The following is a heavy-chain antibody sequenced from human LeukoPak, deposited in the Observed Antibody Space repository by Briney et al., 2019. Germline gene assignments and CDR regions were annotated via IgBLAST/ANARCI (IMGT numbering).Heavy chain of an antibody. J-gene: IGHJ6*03. CDR2: ISYDGSNK. D-gene: IGHD6-13*01. V-gene: IGHV3-30*18. Sequence: PGGSLRLSCAAAGFTFSSYGMHWVRQAPGKGLEWVAVISYDGSNKYYADSGKGRFTISRDNSKNTLYLQMNSLRAEDTAVYYCAKASGQQLVGNHYYYMDVWGKGTTVTVSS. CDR1: GFTFSSYG. CDR3: AKASGQQLVGNHYYYMDV.